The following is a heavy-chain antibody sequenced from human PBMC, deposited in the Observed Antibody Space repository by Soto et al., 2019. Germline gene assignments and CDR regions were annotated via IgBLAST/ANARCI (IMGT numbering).Heavy chain of an antibody. V-gene: IGHV3-48*03. D-gene: IGHD2-21*01. Sequence: GGSLRLSCEVSGLTFSKFEMTWVRQAPGKGLEWVSSISSDGTTIYYADSAKGRFTTSRDNDKNLLYLQMNSLKGEDTATYYCVRVGIVARPYWGQGTPVTVSS. CDR1: GLTFSKFE. J-gene: IGHJ4*02. CDR3: VRVGIVARPY. CDR2: ISSDGTTI.